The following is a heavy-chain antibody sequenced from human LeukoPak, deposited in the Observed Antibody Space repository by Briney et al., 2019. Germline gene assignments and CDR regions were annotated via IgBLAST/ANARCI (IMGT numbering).Heavy chain of an antibody. CDR2: INHSGSI. CDR3: ARGSIGARLGY. D-gene: IGHD6-6*01. Sequence: SETLSLTCAVYGGSFSGYYWSWIRRPPGKGLEWIGEINHSGSINYNPSLKSRATMSVDTSKNQLSLKLSSVTAADTAVYYCARGSIGARLGYWGQGTLVTVSS. J-gene: IGHJ4*02. CDR1: GGSFSGYY. V-gene: IGHV4-34*01.